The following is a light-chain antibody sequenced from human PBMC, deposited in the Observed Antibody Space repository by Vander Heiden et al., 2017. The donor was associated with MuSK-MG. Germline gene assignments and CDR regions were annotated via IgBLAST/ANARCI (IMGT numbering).Light chain of an antibody. V-gene: IGKV3-15*01. CDR3: QQYNNWPPWT. CDR2: GAS. CDR1: QSVSSN. J-gene: IGKJ1*01. Sequence: EIVMTQSPATLSLSQGERATLSCRASQSVSSNLVWYQPKPGQAPRLLIYGASTRATGIQARFSGSWSGTEFTLTISSLQSEDFSVYYGQQYNNWPPWTFGQGTKVEIK.